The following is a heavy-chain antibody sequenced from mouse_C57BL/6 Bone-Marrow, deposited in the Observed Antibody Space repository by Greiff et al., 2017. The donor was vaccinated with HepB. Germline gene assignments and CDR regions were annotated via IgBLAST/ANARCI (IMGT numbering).Heavy chain of an antibody. D-gene: IGHD2-14*01. CDR2: ISSGGSYT. J-gene: IGHJ1*03. Sequence: DVKLQESGGDLVKPGGSLKLSCAASGFTFSSYGMSWVRQTPDKRLEWVATISSGGSYTYYPDSVKGRFTISRDNAKNTLYLQMSSLKSEDTAMYYCAKVSLALYWYFDVWGTGTTVTVSS. V-gene: IGHV5-6*02. CDR3: AKVSLALYWYFDV. CDR1: GFTFSSYG.